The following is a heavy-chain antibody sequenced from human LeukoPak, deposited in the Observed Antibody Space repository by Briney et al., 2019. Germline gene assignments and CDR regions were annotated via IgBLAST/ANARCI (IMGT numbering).Heavy chain of an antibody. D-gene: IGHD3-3*01. CDR3: ARALVYYDFWSGYWDWFDP. CDR2: IYTSGST. V-gene: IGHV4-4*07. J-gene: IGHJ5*02. CDR1: GGSISSYY. Sequence: PSETLSLTCTVSGGSISSYYWSWIRQPAGKGLEWIGRIYTSGSTNYNPSLKSRVTMSVDTSKNQFSLKLSSVTAAGTAVYYCARALVYYDFWSGYWDWFDPWGQGTLVTVSS.